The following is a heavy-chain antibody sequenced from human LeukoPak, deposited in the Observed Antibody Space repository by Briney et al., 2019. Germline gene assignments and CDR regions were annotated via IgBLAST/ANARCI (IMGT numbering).Heavy chain of an antibody. CDR2: IYYSGST. CDR3: ARPPGFSTSFWD. J-gene: IGHJ4*02. V-gene: IGHV4-39*01. CDR1: GGSISGSSYY. D-gene: IGHD2-2*01. Sequence: PSETLSLTCTVSGGSISGSSYYWGWIRQPPGKGLEWIGSIYYSGSTYYKPSLKSRVTISVDTSKNQLSLKLSSVTAADTAVYYCARPPGFSTSFWDWGQGTLVTVSS.